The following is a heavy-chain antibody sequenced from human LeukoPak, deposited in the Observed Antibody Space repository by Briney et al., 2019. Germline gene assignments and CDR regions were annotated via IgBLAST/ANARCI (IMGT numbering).Heavy chain of an antibody. D-gene: IGHD4-11*01. V-gene: IGHV3-74*01. CDR3: VSRDYPADC. CDR1: GFTFSGYW. Sequence: GGSLRLSCAASGFTFSGYWMHWVRQAPGKGLVWVSRINRDGSSTNYADSVKGRFTISRDNAKNTLYLQMKSLRAEDTAVYYCVSRDYPADCWGQGTLVTVSS. J-gene: IGHJ4*02. CDR2: INRDGSST.